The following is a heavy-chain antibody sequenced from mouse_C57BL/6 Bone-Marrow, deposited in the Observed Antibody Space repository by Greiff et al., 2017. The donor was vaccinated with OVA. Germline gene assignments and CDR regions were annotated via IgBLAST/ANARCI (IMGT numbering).Heavy chain of an antibody. J-gene: IGHJ3*01. CDR3: ARTPDGFGRFAY. CDR1: GFSLTSYA. D-gene: IGHD2-3*01. CDR2: IWTGGGT. V-gene: IGHV2-9-1*01. Sequence: VQLQESGPGLVAPSQSLSITCTVSGFSLTSYAISWVRQPPGKGLEWLGVIWTGGGTNYNSALESRLSISTDNSNSQVFVKMNSRQTDDTARYYCARTPDGFGRFAYWGQGTLVTVSA.